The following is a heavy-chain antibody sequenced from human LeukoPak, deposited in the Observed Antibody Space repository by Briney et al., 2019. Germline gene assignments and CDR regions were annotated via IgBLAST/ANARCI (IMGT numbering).Heavy chain of an antibody. V-gene: IGHV1-69*04. J-gene: IGHJ4*02. Sequence: GASVKVSCKASGGTFSSYAIIWVRQAPGQGLEWMGRIIPILGIANYAQKFQGRVTITADKSTSTAYMELSSLRSEDTAVYYCARYSSSWYGFDYWGQGTLVTVSS. CDR1: GGTFSSYA. D-gene: IGHD6-13*01. CDR3: ARYSSSWYGFDY. CDR2: IIPILGIA.